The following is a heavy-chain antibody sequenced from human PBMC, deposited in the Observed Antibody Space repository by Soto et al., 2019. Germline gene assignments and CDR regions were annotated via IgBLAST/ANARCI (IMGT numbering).Heavy chain of an antibody. J-gene: IGHJ3*01. CDR1: GVSISNPYYY. CDR3: ARRQSTDTVQAPAAIYADDGFDF. Sequence: QLQLQQSGPGLVKPSETLSLTCTVSGVSISNPYYYWGWIRQTPGKGLEWIGSIHYSGRTFYNPSIRLGVTISLDPSRNQFSLRLTSVSVADTAVYYCARRQSTDTVQAPAAIYADDGFDFWSQGTMVTVSS. D-gene: IGHD2-2*01. V-gene: IGHV4-39*01. CDR2: IHYSGRT.